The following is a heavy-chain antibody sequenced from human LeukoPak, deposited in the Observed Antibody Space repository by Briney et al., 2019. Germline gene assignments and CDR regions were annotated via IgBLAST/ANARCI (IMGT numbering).Heavy chain of an antibody. CDR1: GASISSGGSA. CDR3: VGGRPYGYMWGSYRFDC. CDR2: IYQRGST. Sequence: SQSLSLTCAVSGASISSGGSAWSWIRQPPGKGLEWIGYIYQRGSTHYNPSLKSRVIISVDKSKNQFSLKLNSVTAADTAMYYCVGGRPYGYMWGSYRFDCWGQGTLVTVSS. J-gene: IGHJ4*02. V-gene: IGHV4-30-2*01. D-gene: IGHD3-16*02.